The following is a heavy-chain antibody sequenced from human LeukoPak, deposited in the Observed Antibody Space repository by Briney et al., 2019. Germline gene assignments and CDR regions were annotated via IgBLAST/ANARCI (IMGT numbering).Heavy chain of an antibody. D-gene: IGHD1-7*01. CDR1: GYTFTSYG. CDR2: ITYNGNT. V-gene: IGHV1-18*01. Sequence: GASVKVSCKASGYTFTSYGISWVRQAPGQGLEWMGWITYNGNTNYAQKLQGRVTMTTDTSTSTAYMDLRSLRSDDTAVYYCARGDWNSGRTDYWGQGTLVTVSS. CDR3: ARGDWNSGRTDY. J-gene: IGHJ4*02.